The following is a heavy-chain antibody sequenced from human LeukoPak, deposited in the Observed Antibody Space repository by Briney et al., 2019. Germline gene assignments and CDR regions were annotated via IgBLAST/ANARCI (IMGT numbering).Heavy chain of an antibody. D-gene: IGHD2-15*01. J-gene: IGHJ1*01. CDR2: IYSGGST. Sequence: GGSLRLSCAASGFTVSSNYMSWVRQAPGKGLEWVSVIYSGGSTYDADSVKGRFTISRDNSKNTLYLQMNSLRAEDTAVYYCARDQDMTQYFQHWGQGTVVTVSS. CDR3: ARDQDMTQYFQH. CDR1: GFTVSSNY. V-gene: IGHV3-53*01.